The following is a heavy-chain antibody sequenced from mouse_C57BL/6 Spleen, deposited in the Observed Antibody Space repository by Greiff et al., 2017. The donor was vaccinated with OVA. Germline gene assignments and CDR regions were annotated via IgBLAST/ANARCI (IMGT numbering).Heavy chain of an antibody. CDR2: INPNNGGT. CDR1: GYTFTDYN. CDR3: ARKYKEHDGDMDD. V-gene: IGHV1-18*01. J-gene: IGHJ4*01. Sequence: EVQLQQSGPELVKPGASVKIPCKASGYTFTDYNMDWVKQSHGKSLEWIGDINPNNGGTIYTQKFKGTAPLTVDKSSSPAYMELRILPSDDSSVFYGARKYKEHDGDMDDGGQGTTVTGSA. D-gene: IGHD5-1-1*01.